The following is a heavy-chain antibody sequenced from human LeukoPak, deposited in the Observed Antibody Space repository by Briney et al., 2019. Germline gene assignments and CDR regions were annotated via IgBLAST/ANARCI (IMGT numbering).Heavy chain of an antibody. CDR3: AKDDYYDSSGPHN. CDR2: ISGSGGST. CDR1: GFTFSSYA. J-gene: IGHJ4*02. D-gene: IGHD3-22*01. V-gene: IGHV3-23*01. Sequence: PGRSLRLSCAASGFTFSSYAMSWVRQAPGKGLEWVSAISGSGGSTYYADSVKGRFTISRDNSKNTLYLQMNSLRAEDTAVYYCAKDDYYDSSGPHNWGQGTLVTVSS.